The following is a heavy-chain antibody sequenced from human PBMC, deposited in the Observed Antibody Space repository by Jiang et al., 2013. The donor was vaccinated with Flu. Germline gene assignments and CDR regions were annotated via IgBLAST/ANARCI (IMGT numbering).Heavy chain of an antibody. Sequence: EWIGYIYYSGSTNYNPSLKSRVTISVDTSKNQFSLKLSSVTAADTAVYYCARLDSGSYLAYYYYGMDVWGQGTTVTVSS. V-gene: IGHV4-61*07. CDR3: ARLDSGSYLAYYYYGMDV. CDR2: IYYSGST. D-gene: IGHD1-26*01. J-gene: IGHJ6*02.